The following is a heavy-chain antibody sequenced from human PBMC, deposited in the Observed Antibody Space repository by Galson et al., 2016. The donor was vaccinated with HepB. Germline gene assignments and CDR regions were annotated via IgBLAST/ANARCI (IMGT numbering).Heavy chain of an antibody. CDR2: ISYDGSKK. Sequence: SLRLSCAASGFTFSSYGMHWVRQAPGKGLEWVAVISYDGSKKYYADSVKGRLTISRDNSKNTLYLQMNSLRAEDTAVYYCAKWGGSGYDWARLDYWGQGTLVTVSS. V-gene: IGHV3-30*18. CDR3: AKWGGSGYDWARLDY. J-gene: IGHJ4*02. CDR1: GFTFSSYG. D-gene: IGHD5-12*01.